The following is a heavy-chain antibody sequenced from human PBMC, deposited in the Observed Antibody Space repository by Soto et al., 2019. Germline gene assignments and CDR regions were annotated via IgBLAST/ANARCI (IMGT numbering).Heavy chain of an antibody. Sequence: GGSLRLSCAASGFTFSSYGMHWVRQAPGKGLEWVAVISYDGSNKYYADSVKGRFTISRDNSKNTQYLQMNSLRAEDTAVYYCADVVGPTNYWGQGTLVTVSS. CDR2: ISYDGSNK. V-gene: IGHV3-30*03. J-gene: IGHJ4*02. CDR3: ADVVGPTNY. CDR1: GFTFSSYG. D-gene: IGHD1-26*01.